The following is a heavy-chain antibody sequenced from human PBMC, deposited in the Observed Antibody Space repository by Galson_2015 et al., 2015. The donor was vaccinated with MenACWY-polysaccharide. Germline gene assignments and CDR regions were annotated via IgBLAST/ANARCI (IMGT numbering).Heavy chain of an antibody. CDR1: GVTFSTYG. V-gene: IGHV3-30*03. Sequence: SLRICCAAAGVTFSTYGRHWVRQAPAKRLEGVEVISYAAINTHYIDSVKGRCSIFRDNHKNRLYLQMNSLRGEDTAVYYCARGTPAYEYGGTKRVEDWGQGTLVTVSS. CDR3: ARGTPAYEYGGTKRVED. CDR2: ISYAAINT. J-gene: IGHJ4*02. D-gene: IGHD4-23*01.